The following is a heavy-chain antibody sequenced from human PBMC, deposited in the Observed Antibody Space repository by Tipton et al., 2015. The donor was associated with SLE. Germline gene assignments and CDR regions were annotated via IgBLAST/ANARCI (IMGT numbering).Heavy chain of an antibody. J-gene: IGHJ4*02. D-gene: IGHD3-16*01. Sequence: QLVQSGAEVKKPGASVKVSCKASGYTFASYGINWVRQAPGQGLEWMGWISGYNGETIYAQKSQSRVIMTIDTSTSTVYMELRSLRSDDTAVYYCAKEGPEILGWLHWGQGTQITVSS. CDR1: GYTFASYG. V-gene: IGHV1-18*01. CDR2: ISGYNGET. CDR3: AKEGPEILGWLH.